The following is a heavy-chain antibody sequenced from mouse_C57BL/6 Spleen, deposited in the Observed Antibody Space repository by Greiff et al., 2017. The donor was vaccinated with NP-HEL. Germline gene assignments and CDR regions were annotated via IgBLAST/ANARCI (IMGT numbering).Heavy chain of an antibody. J-gene: IGHJ2*01. D-gene: IGHD2-4*01. CDR2: INPSSGYT. CDR3: ARGYDYDGYYFDY. CDR1: GYTFTSYW. Sequence: QVQLKESGAELAKPGASVKLSCKASGYTFTSYWMHWVKQRPGQGLEWIGYINPSSGYTKYNQKFKDKATLTADKSSSTAYMQLSSLTYEDSAVYYCARGYDYDGYYFDYWGQSTTLTVSS. V-gene: IGHV1-7*01.